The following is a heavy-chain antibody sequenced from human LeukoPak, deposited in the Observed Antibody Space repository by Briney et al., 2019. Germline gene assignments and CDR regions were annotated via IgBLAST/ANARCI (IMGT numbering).Heavy chain of an antibody. Sequence: GGSLTLSCAASGFTFSSYWMSWVRQAPGKGLEWVVKIKKDGSEKYYVDSVKGRFTISRDNAKNSLYLQMNSLRAEDTAVYYCARDAGTVDYWGQGTLVTVSS. V-gene: IGHV3-7*01. CDR3: ARDAGTVDY. D-gene: IGHD6-13*01. CDR1: GFTFSSYW. J-gene: IGHJ4*02. CDR2: IKKDGSEK.